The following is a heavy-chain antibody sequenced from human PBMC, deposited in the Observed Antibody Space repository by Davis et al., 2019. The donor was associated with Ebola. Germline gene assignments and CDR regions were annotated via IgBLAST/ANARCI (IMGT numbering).Heavy chain of an antibody. CDR2: ISPDGSAT. CDR1: GFTFSSYS. CDR3: AWDFDRVRT. V-gene: IGHV3-74*01. Sequence: GESLKISCAASGFTFSSYSMNWVRQAPGKGPVWVSRISPDGSATGYADSVKGRFTISRDNAKNTLYLQMNSLSAEDTAVYYCAWDFDRVRTWGQGTLVTVSS. J-gene: IGHJ4*02. D-gene: IGHD3-22*01.